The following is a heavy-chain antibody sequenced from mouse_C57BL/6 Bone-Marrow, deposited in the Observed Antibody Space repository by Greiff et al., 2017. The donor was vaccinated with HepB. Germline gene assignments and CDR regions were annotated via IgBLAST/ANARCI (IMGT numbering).Heavy chain of an antibody. Sequence: EVQLMESGGGLVQPGGSLCLSCAASGFTFTDYYMSWVRQPPGKALEWLGFIRNKANGYTTEYSASVKGRFTISRDNSQSILYLQMNALRAEDSATYYCATRRFAYWGQGTLVTVSA. CDR3: ATRRFAY. CDR2: IRNKANGYTT. V-gene: IGHV7-3*01. J-gene: IGHJ3*01. CDR1: GFTFTDYY. D-gene: IGHD3-1*01.